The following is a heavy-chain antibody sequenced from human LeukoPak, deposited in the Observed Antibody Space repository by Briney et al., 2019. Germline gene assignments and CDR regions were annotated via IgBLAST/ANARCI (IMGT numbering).Heavy chain of an antibody. J-gene: IGHJ4*02. D-gene: IGHD4-17*01. CDR1: GFTFSSYA. CDR3: ARDGGYGDYRFDY. CDR2: ISYDGSNK. V-gene: IGHV3-30-3*01. Sequence: GGSLRLSCAASGFTFSSYAMHWVRQAPGKGLEWVAVISYDGSNKYYADSVKGRFTISRDNSKNTLYLQMNSLRAEDTAVYYCARDGGYGDYRFDYWGQGTLVTVSS.